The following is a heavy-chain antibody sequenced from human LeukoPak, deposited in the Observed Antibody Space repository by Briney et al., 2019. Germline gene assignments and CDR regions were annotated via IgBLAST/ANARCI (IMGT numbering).Heavy chain of an antibody. CDR2: ISGSGDGT. V-gene: IGHV3-23*01. D-gene: IGHD3-3*02. J-gene: IGHJ4*02. Sequence: GGSLRLSCEASAFTFRSYAMNWVRQAPGKGLEWVSVISGSGDGTHYADSVKGRFTISRHNSKNTLHLQMNSLRDEDTAVYSCARDMPRVAFLEWLSSGFDCWGQGSLATVSS. CDR3: ARDMPRVAFLEWLSSGFDC. CDR1: AFTFRSYA.